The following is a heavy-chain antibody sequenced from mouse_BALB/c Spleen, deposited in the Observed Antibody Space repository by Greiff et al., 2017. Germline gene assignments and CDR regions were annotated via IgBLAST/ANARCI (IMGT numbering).Heavy chain of an antibody. V-gene: IGHV1-39*01. J-gene: IGHJ2*01. CDR1: GYSFTGYN. D-gene: IGHD4-1*01. Sequence: EVQLQQSGPELEKPGASVKISCTASGYSFTGYNMTWVKQSNGKSLEWIGNIVPYYGGTCYNQKFKGQDTLTVDKSSSTAYMQLKSLTSEDSAVYDWARWAEGTGRDYWGQGTTLTVAA. CDR3: ARWAEGTGRDY. CDR2: IVPYYGGT.